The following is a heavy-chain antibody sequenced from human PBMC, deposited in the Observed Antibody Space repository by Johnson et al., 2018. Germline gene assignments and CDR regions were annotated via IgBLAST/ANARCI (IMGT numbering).Heavy chain of an antibody. J-gene: IGHJ6*02. Sequence: QVQLVESGGGVVQXGRSLRLXCAASGFTFSSYGMHWVRQAPGKGLEWVAVIWYDGSNKYYADSVKGRFTISRDNSKNTLYLQMNSLRAEDTAVYYCARDAGPLDYHYGMDVWGQGTTVTVSS. CDR3: ARDAGPLDYHYGMDV. V-gene: IGHV3-33*01. CDR1: GFTFSSYG. D-gene: IGHD3-10*01. CDR2: IWYDGSNK.